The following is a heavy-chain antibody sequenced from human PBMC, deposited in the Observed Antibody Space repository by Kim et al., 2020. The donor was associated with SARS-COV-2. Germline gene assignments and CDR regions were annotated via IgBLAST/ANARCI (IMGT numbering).Heavy chain of an antibody. CDR2: IYTSGST. D-gene: IGHD6-13*01. J-gene: IGHJ4*02. Sequence: SETLSLTCTVSGGSISSYYWSWIRQPAGKGLEWIGRIYTSGSTNYNPSLKSRVTMSVDTSKNQFSLKLSSVTAADTAVYYCARELRRSWSNSYFDYWGQGTLVTVSS. V-gene: IGHV4-4*07. CDR1: GGSISSYY. CDR3: ARELRRSWSNSYFDY.